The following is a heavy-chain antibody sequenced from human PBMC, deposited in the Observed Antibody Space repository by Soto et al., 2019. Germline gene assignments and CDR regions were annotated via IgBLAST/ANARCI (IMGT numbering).Heavy chain of an antibody. CDR2: ISSSSSTI. V-gene: IGHV3-48*02. J-gene: IGHJ4*02. CDR1: GFTFSSYS. Sequence: GGSLRLSCAASGFTFSSYSMNWVRQAPGKGLEWVSYISSSSSTIYYADSVKGRFTISRDNAKNSLYLQMNSLRDEDTAVYYCARGTIVARRHLDYWGQGTLVTAPQ. D-gene: IGHD6-6*01. CDR3: ARGTIVARRHLDY.